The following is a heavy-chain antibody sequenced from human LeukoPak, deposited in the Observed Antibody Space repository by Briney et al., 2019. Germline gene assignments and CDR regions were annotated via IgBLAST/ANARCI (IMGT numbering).Heavy chain of an antibody. D-gene: IGHD5/OR15-5a*01. CDR2: ISWDGGST. Sequence: PGGSLRLSCAASGFTFDDYAMHWVRQAPGKGLEWVSLISWDGGSTYYADSVKGRFTISRDNSKNSLYLQMNSLRAEDTAFYYCAKEEDIVSTSGGLFDYWGQGTLVTVSS. CDR1: GFTFDDYA. CDR3: AKEEDIVSTSGGLFDY. V-gene: IGHV3-43D*03. J-gene: IGHJ4*02.